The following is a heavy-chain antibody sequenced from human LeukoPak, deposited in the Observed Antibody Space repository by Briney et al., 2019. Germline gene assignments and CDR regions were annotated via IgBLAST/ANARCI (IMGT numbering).Heavy chain of an antibody. CDR1: GFTFSNYA. CDR3: AKWGDYDVLTGYYDSDY. Sequence: GGSLRLSCAASGFTFSNYAMSWVRQAPGKGLEWVSAVSGRDTSTYFTDSVKGRFTISRDNSKNTLYLQMNSLSAEDTAIYYCAKWGDYDVLTGYYDSDYWGQGTLVTVSS. J-gene: IGHJ4*02. CDR2: VSGRDTST. V-gene: IGHV3-23*01. D-gene: IGHD3-9*01.